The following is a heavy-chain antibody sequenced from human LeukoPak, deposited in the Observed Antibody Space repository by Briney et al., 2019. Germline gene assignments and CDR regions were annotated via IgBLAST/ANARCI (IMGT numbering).Heavy chain of an antibody. Sequence: ASVKVSCKASGGTFSSYAISWVRQAPGQGLEWMGGIIPIFGTANYAQKFQGRVTITADKSTSTAYMELSSLRSEDTAVYYCARELGHCTNGVCYTDGASDYWGQGTLVTVSS. J-gene: IGHJ4*02. V-gene: IGHV1-69*06. CDR2: IIPIFGTA. CDR3: ARELGHCTNGVCYTDGASDY. CDR1: GGTFSSYA. D-gene: IGHD2-8*01.